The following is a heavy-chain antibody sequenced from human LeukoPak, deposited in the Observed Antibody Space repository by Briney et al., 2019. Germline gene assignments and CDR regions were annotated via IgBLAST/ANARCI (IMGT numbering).Heavy chain of an antibody. V-gene: IGHV3-11*04. Sequence: GGSLRLSCAASGFTFSDYYMSWIRQAPGKGLEWVSYISSSGSTIYYADSVKGRFTISRDNAKNSLYLQMNSLRAEDTAVYYCARSDNSGSYSGAFDIWGQGTMVTVSS. CDR3: ARSDNSGSYSGAFDI. CDR1: GFTFSDYY. D-gene: IGHD1-26*01. J-gene: IGHJ3*02. CDR2: ISSSGSTI.